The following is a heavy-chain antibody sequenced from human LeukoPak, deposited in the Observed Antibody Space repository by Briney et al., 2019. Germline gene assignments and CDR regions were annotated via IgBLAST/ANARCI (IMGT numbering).Heavy chain of an antibody. J-gene: IGHJ5*02. CDR3: ARDEGYNWNYDWFDP. V-gene: IGHV4-59*12. D-gene: IGHD1-7*01. Sequence: PSETLSPTCTVSGGSISSYYWSWIRQPPGKGLEWIGYIYYSGSTNYNPSLKSRVTMSVDTSKNQFSLKLSSVTAADTAVYYCARDEGYNWNYDWFDPWGQGTLVTVSS. CDR1: GGSISSYY. CDR2: IYYSGST.